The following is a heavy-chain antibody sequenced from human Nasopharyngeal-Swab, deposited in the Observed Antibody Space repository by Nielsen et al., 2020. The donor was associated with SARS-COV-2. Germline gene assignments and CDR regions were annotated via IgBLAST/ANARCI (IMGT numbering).Heavy chain of an antibody. CDR3: VRDEDGDYDFDY. J-gene: IGHJ4*02. V-gene: IGHV3-33*05. Sequence: VRQMPGKGLEWVAVISYDGSNKYYADSVKGRFTISRDNSKNTLYLQMNSLRVEDMAVYYCVRDEDGDYDFDYWGQGTLVTVSS. CDR2: ISYDGSNK. D-gene: IGHD4-17*01.